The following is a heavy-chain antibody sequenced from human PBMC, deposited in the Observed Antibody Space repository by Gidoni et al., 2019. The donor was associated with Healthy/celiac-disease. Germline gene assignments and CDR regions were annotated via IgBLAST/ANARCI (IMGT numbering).Heavy chain of an antibody. Sequence: QVQLQESGPGLEKPSQTLSLTCTVSGGSLSSGDYYWSWIRQPPGKGLAWIGYIYYSGSTYYNPSLKSRVTISVDTSKNQFSLKLSAVPAADTAVYYCARGGGGDDGFDPWCQGTLVTVSS. J-gene: IGHJ5*02. CDR1: GGSLSSGDYY. CDR3: ARGGGGDDGFDP. D-gene: IGHD3-16*01. CDR2: IYYSGST. V-gene: IGHV4-30-4*01.